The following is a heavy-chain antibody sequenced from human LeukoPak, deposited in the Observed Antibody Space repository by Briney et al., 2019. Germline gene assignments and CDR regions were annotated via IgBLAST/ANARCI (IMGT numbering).Heavy chain of an antibody. CDR1: GFTFSSYA. J-gene: IGHJ4*02. CDR3: VKRLNNYVDY. CDR2: ISSNGGST. D-gene: IGHD4/OR15-4a*01. V-gene: IGHV3-64D*06. Sequence: PGGSLRLSCSASGFTFSSYAMHWVRQAPGEGLEFVSGISSNGGSTYYKDPVKGRLTISRDNTKNIVYLQMSSLRPEDTAVYFCVKRLNNYVDYWGQGTLVTVSS.